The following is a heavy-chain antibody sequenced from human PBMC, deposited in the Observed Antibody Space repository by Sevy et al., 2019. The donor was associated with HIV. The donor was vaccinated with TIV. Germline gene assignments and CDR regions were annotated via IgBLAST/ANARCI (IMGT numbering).Heavy chain of an antibody. J-gene: IGHJ4*02. Sequence: SVKVSCKASGGTFSSYAISWVRQAPGQGLEWMGGIIPIFGTANYAQKFQGRVTITADESTSTAYMELSSLRSEDTAVYYCARTRSAYYYDSSGYYLFDYWGQGTLVTVSS. CDR1: GGTFSSYA. D-gene: IGHD3-22*01. CDR3: ARTRSAYYYDSSGYYLFDY. CDR2: IIPIFGTA. V-gene: IGHV1-69*13.